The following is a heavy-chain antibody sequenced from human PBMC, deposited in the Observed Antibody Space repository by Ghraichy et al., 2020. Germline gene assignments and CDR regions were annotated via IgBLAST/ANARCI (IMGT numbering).Heavy chain of an antibody. CDR2: INPNSGGT. CDR1: GYTFTGYY. D-gene: IGHD3-16*01. V-gene: IGHV1-2*02. CDR3: ARVPRLDDLGAKRRNWFDP. Sequence: ASVKVSCKASGYTFTGYYMHWVRQAPGQGLEWMGWINPNSGGTNYAQKFQGRVTMTRDTSISTAYMELSRLRSDDTAVYYCARVPRLDDLGAKRRNWFDPWGQGTLVTVSS. J-gene: IGHJ5*02.